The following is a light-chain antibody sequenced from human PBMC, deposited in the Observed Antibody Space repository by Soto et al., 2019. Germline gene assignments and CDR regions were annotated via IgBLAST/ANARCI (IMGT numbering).Light chain of an antibody. J-gene: IGKJ2*01. Sequence: DLQMTQSPPSLSASVGDRVTITCQASQGITKYLNWYQQKPGKAPKLLIYDASYLGAGVPSRFSGGGSGTDFTFTISSLQPEDIATYFCQQYDNLPYTFGQGTKLEIK. CDR3: QQYDNLPYT. CDR1: QGITKY. V-gene: IGKV1-33*01. CDR2: DAS.